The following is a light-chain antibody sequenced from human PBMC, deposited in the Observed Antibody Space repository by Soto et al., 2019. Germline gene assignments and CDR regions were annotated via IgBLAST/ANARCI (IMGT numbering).Light chain of an antibody. Sequence: EIVLTQSPGTLYLSPGERATLSCRASQSVGSNSLAWYQQRPGQAPRFLIYDASSRATGIPDRFSGSGSGTDFTLTISRLEPEDFAVYYCQQYDSTPLTFGGGTKVEIK. V-gene: IGKV3-20*01. J-gene: IGKJ4*01. CDR2: DAS. CDR3: QQYDSTPLT. CDR1: QSVGSNS.